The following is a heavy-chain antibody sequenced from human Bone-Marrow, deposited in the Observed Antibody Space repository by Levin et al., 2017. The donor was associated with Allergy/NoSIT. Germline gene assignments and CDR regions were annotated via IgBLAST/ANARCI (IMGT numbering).Heavy chain of an antibody. Sequence: LSLTCAASGFTFSSYGMHWVRQAPGKGLEWVAVISYDGSNKYYADSVKGRFTISRDNSKNTLYLQMNSLRAEDTAVYYCAKEGYYGDYIGAFDIWGQGTMVTVSS. V-gene: IGHV3-30*18. J-gene: IGHJ3*02. CDR2: ISYDGSNK. CDR1: GFTFSSYG. D-gene: IGHD4-17*01. CDR3: AKEGYYGDYIGAFDI.